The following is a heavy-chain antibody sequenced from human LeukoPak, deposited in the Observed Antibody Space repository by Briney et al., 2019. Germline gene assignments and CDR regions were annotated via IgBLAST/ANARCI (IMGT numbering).Heavy chain of an antibody. V-gene: IGHV3-49*03. CDR1: GFTFGDYA. Sequence: GGSLRLSCTASGFTFGDYAMSWFCQAPGKGLEWVSFIKSNAYGGTTEYAASVQGRFTISRDDSKGIVYLQMNSLKTEDTAVYYCTRDQTPYYWGQGTLVTVSS. CDR3: TRDQTPYY. CDR2: IKSNAYGGTT. J-gene: IGHJ4*02.